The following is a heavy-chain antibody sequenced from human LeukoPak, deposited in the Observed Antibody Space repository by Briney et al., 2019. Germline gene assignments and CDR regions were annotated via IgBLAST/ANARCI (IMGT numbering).Heavy chain of an antibody. CDR3: ARLLYNWNGIDY. Sequence: PSETLSLTCTVSGGSIRSGAYYWGWIRQSPGKGLEWIGTIYYIGNTYYNPSLQSRVTISVDTSKNQFSLKLTSVTAADTAVFYCARLLYNWNGIDYWGQGTLVTVSS. V-gene: IGHV4-39*01. CDR2: IYYIGNT. CDR1: GGSIRSGAYY. D-gene: IGHD1-1*01. J-gene: IGHJ4*02.